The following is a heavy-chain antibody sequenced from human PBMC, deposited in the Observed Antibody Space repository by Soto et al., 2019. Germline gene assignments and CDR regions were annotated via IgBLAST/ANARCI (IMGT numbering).Heavy chain of an antibody. CDR1: GGSISSSNW. J-gene: IGHJ4*02. D-gene: IGHD1-26*01. CDR2: IYHSGST. Sequence: QVQLQESGPGLVKPSGTLSLTCAVSGGSISSSNWWSWVRQPPGKGLEWIGEIYHSGSTNYNPSLKSPVTISVDKSKTQFSLKLSSVPAADTAVYYCARRSGRYYAYRTDYWGQGTLVTVSS. CDR3: ARRSGRYYAYRTDY. V-gene: IGHV4-4*02.